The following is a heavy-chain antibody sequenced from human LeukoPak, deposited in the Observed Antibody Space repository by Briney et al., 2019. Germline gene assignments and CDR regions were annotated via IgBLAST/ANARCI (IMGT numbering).Heavy chain of an antibody. J-gene: IGHJ4*02. CDR3: AKGANYYGSGTILGY. CDR2: ISGSGGST. V-gene: IGHV3-23*01. Sequence: GRSLRLSCAASGFTFSSYAMSWVRQAPGKGLEWVSAISGSGGSTYYADSVKGRFTISRDNSKNTLYLQMNSLRAEDTAVYYCAKGANYYGSGTILGYWGQGTLVTVSS. CDR1: GFTFSSYA. D-gene: IGHD3-10*01.